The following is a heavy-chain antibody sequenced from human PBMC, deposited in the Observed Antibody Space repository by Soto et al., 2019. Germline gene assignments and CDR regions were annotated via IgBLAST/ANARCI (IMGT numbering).Heavy chain of an antibody. J-gene: IGHJ3*02. CDR1: GYSFTSYW. D-gene: IGHD1-26*01. CDR3: ARAHYPARNDAFDI. V-gene: IGHV5-51*01. CDR2: IYPGDSDT. Sequence: SGESLKISCKGSGYSFTSYWIGWVRQMPGKGLEWMGIIYPGDSDTRYSPSFQGRFTISRDNSKNTLYLQMNSLRAEDTAVYYCARAHYPARNDAFDIWGQGTMVTVSS.